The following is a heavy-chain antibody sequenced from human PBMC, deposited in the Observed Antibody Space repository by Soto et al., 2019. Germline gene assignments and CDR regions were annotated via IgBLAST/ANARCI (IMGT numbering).Heavy chain of an antibody. J-gene: IGHJ5*02. CDR1: GYTFTSYG. Sequence: ASVKVSCKASGYTFTSYGISWVRQAPGQGLEWIGWISAYNGNTNYAQKLQGRVTMTTDTSKSTAYMELRSLRSDDTAVYYCARDRAHMYYYDSSGYYYLYNWFDPWGQGTLVTVSS. V-gene: IGHV1-18*04. CDR2: ISAYNGNT. CDR3: ARDRAHMYYYDSSGYYYLYNWFDP. D-gene: IGHD3-22*01.